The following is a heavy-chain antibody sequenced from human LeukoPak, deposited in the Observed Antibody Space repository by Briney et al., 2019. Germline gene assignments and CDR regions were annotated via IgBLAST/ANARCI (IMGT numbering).Heavy chain of an antibody. Sequence: PSETLSPTCAVYGGSFSGYYWSWIRQPPGKGLEWIGEINHSGSTNYNPSLKSRVTISVDTSKNQFSLKLSSVTAADTAVYYCARAGRLGYCSGGSCYPIRFDYWGQGTLVTVSS. V-gene: IGHV4-34*01. J-gene: IGHJ4*02. CDR3: ARAGRLGYCSGGSCYPIRFDY. CDR2: INHSGST. CDR1: GGSFSGYY. D-gene: IGHD2-15*01.